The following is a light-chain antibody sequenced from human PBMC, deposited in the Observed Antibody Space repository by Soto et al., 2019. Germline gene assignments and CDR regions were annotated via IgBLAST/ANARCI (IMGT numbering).Light chain of an antibody. CDR1: STDIGAYNY. J-gene: IGLJ1*01. V-gene: IGLV2-14*01. Sequence: QSVLTQPASVSGSPGQSITISCTGTSTDIGAYNYVSWYQQHPGEAPKLIIFEVSNRPSGVSNRFSGSKSGNTASLTISGLQAEDEADYYCCSYAGSYTNVFGTGTKLTVL. CDR3: CSYAGSYTNV. CDR2: EVS.